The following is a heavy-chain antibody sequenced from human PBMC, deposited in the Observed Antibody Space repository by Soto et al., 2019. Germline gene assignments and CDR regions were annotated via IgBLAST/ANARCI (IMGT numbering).Heavy chain of an antibody. Sequence: QVQLVESGGGLVQPGGSLRLSVAAPGFYFGDYYMNWFGQPPGKGLEWPSYIRSVGRSANYADSVQGRFTISRDNAKNSLYLQMNNLRAEDTAIYYCAREDYDRNWFDSWGQGTLVTVAS. V-gene: IGHV3-11*06. CDR1: GFYFGDYY. CDR3: AREDYDRNWFDS. J-gene: IGHJ5*01. CDR2: IRSVGRSA. D-gene: IGHD3-3*01.